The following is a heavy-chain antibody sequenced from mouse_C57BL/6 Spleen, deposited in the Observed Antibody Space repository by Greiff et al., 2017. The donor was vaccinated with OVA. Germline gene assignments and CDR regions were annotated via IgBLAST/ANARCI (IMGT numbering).Heavy chain of an antibody. D-gene: IGHD1-1*01. CDR2: IYPRDGST. Sequence: QVQLQQSGPELVKPGASVKLSCKASGYTFTSYDINWVKQRPGQGLEWIGWIYPRDGSTKYNEKFKGKATLTVDTSSSTAYMELHSLTSEDSAVYFCARRNYYGSSYWFAYWGQGTLVTVSA. CDR3: ARRNYYGSSYWFAY. CDR1: GYTFTSYD. J-gene: IGHJ3*01. V-gene: IGHV1-85*01.